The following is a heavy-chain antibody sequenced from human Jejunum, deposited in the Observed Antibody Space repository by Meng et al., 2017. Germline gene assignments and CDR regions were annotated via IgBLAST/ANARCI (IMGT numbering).Heavy chain of an antibody. V-gene: IGHV4-59*01. CDR2: SHYSGST. CDR1: SGSISTSY. D-gene: IGHD2-15*01. J-gene: IGHJ3*02. Sequence: SETLSLTCTVSSGSISTSYWSWIRQPPGKGLENIGYSHYSGSTNYNSSLKSRVTISLDTSKNQFSLTLTSVTAADTAIYYCARICCSGATFVIWGQGKMVTVAS. CDR3: ARICCSGATFVI.